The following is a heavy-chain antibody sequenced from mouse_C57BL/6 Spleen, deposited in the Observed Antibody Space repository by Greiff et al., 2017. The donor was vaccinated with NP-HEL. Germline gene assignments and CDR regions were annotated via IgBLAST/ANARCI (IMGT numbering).Heavy chain of an antibody. J-gene: IGHJ4*01. D-gene: IGHD2-1*01. CDR2: IDPEDGDT. Sequence: EVQLQQSGAELVRPGASVKLSCTASGFNIKDYYMHWVKQRPEQGLEWIGRIDPEDGDTEYAPKFQGKATMTADTSSNTAYLQLSSLTSEDTAVYYCTKDDGNYWFAYWGQGTSVTVSS. CDR3: TKDDGNYWFAY. CDR1: GFNIKDYY. V-gene: IGHV14-1*01.